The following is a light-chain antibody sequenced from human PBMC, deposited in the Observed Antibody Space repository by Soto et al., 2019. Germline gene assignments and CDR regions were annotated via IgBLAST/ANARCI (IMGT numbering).Light chain of an antibody. CDR3: GSYRGSTTVYV. CDR1: SADVGTYNF. J-gene: IGLJ1*01. Sequence: QSVLTQPASVSGSPGQSITISCTGTSADVGTYNFVAWYQQHPGKAPKLIIYDVSSRPSGVSNRFSGSKSGSTASLTISGLQADDEADYYCGSYRGSTTVYVFGSGTKVTVL. V-gene: IGLV2-14*03. CDR2: DVS.